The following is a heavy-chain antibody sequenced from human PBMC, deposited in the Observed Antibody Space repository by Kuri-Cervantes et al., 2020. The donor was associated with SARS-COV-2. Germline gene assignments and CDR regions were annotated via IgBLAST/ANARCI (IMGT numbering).Heavy chain of an antibody. CDR3: ARVAGEGPIYYYYTDV. V-gene: IGHV3-43D*03. Sequence: GESLKISCAASGFSLGDYGMYWVRQAPGKGLEWVSCITWDGYSTFYADSVKARFTISRDSSKNSLYLQMNSLRLEDTALYYCARVAGEGPIYYYYTDVWGKGTTVTVSS. J-gene: IGHJ6*03. CDR2: ITWDGYST. CDR1: GFSLGDYG. D-gene: IGHD2-21*01.